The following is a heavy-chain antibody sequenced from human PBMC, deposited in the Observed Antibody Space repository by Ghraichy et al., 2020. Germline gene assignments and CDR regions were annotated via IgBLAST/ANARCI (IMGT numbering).Heavy chain of an antibody. V-gene: IGHV1-69*06. D-gene: IGHD4-11*01. J-gene: IGHJ4*02. Sequence: SVKVSCKASGGTFSSYAISWVRQAPGQGLEWMGGIIPIFGTANYAQKFQGRVTITADKSTSTAYMELSSLRSEDTAVYYCARGIGKMTTVTTQGFHQYYFDYWGQGTLVTVSS. CDR3: ARGIGKMTTVTTQGFHQYYFDY. CDR2: IIPIFGTA. CDR1: GGTFSSYA.